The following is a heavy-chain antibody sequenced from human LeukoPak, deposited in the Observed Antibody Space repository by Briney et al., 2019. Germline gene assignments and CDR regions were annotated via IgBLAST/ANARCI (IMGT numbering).Heavy chain of an antibody. D-gene: IGHD2-2*01. CDR3: VRDYQFIQEV. Sequence: GGSLRLSCVASGFTFSNYWMLWVRQAAGKGLMWFSLISTDGKSTRYAESVKGRFTISRDNAKNALYLQMDILRVEDTALYFCVRDYQFIQEVWGQGTTVTVSS. V-gene: IGHV3-74*01. CDR2: ISTDGKST. CDR1: GFTFSNYW. J-gene: IGHJ6*02.